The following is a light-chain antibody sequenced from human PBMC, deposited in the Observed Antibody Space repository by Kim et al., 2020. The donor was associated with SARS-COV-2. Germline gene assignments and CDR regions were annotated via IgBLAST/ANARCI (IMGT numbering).Light chain of an antibody. V-gene: IGKV3-20*01. Sequence: SPGERATISCRASQSVRSSYFAWYQQKPGQAPRLLIYASSSRATGIPDRFSGSGSATDFTLTISRLEPEDFAVYYCQQYASSPWTFGQGTKVDIK. J-gene: IGKJ1*01. CDR1: QSVRSSY. CDR3: QQYASSPWT. CDR2: ASS.